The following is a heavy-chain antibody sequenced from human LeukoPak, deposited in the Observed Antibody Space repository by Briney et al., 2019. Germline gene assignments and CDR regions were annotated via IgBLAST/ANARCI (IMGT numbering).Heavy chain of an antibody. V-gene: IGHV3-9*01. CDR1: GFTFDDYA. Sequence: PGGSLRLSCAASGFTFDDYAMHWVRQAPGKGLEWVSGISWNSGSIGYADSVKGRFTISRDNAKNPLYLQMNSLRAEDTALYYCAKDRSPMVRGVSNAFDIWGQGTMVTVSS. CDR2: ISWNSGSI. J-gene: IGHJ3*02. D-gene: IGHD3-10*01. CDR3: AKDRSPMVRGVSNAFDI.